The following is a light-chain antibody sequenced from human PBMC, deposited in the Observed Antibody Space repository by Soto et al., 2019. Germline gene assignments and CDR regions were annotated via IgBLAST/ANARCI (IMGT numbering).Light chain of an antibody. J-gene: IGKJ3*01. CDR3: QQYSGYSLFT. Sequence: EIVLTQSPATLSLSPGERATLSCRASQSVSSYLAWYQQKPGQAPRLLIYDASNRATGIPARFSGSGSGTDFTLTISSLEPEDFAVYYCQQYSGYSLFTFGPGTKVDIK. V-gene: IGKV3-11*01. CDR2: DAS. CDR1: QSVSSY.